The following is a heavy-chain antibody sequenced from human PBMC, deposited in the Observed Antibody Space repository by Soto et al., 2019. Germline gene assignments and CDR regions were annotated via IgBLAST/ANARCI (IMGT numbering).Heavy chain of an antibody. D-gene: IGHD1-26*01. V-gene: IGHV4-4*07. CDR1: GGSISRYY. CDR3: ARDLDSGSHRPALAI. Sequence: SETLSLTCSVSGGSISRYYWRFIRQPAGKGLEWIGLIYTSESTNYNPSLKIRVTMSVDTAKNQFSLKLSSVTAADPAVYYCARDLDSGSHRPALAIWGQRSMVLVSS. J-gene: IGHJ3*02. CDR2: IYTSEST.